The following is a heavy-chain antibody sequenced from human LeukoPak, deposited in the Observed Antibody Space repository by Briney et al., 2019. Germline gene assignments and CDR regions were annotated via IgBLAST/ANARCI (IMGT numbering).Heavy chain of an antibody. J-gene: IGHJ4*02. CDR2: ISAYNGIT. CDR1: GYSFTSYG. Sequence: ASVKVSCKASGYSFTSYGITWVRQAPGQGLEWMGWISAYNGITKYAQSVQGRLTLTTDTSTSTAYMELSSLRSDDTAVYYCARGLSGWYSDYWGQGAVVTVSS. V-gene: IGHV1-18*01. CDR3: ARGLSGWYSDY. D-gene: IGHD2-15*01.